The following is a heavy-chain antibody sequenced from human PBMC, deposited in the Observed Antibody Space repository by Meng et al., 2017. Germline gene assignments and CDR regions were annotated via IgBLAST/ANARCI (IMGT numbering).Heavy chain of an antibody. CDR1: GYTFTSYA. J-gene: IGHJ4*02. CDR2: IHTNTGNP. CDR3: ARGRGDYYDSSGYYYGRDLDY. Sequence: RVQPGFELQMPGASGKVSSKVSGYTFTSYAMNWVRQAPGQGLEWMGWIHTNTGNPTYAQGFTGRFVFSLDTSVSTAYLQISSLKAEDTAVYYCARGRGDYYDSSGYYYGRDLDYWGQGTLVTVSS. V-gene: IGHV7-4-1*02. D-gene: IGHD3-22*01.